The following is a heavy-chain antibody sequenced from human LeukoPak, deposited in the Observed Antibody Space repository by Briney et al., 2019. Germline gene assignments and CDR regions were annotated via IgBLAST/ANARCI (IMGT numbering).Heavy chain of an antibody. J-gene: IGHJ4*02. CDR2: INHSGST. Sequence: PSETLSLTCAVYGGSFSGYYWSWICQPPGKGLEWIGEINHSGSTNYNPSLKSRVTISVDTSKNQFSLKLSSVTAADTAVYYCARSSVGYYYGSGSYRAYFDYWGQGTLVTVSS. V-gene: IGHV4-34*01. CDR3: ARSSVGYYYGSGSYRAYFDY. D-gene: IGHD3-10*01. CDR1: GGSFSGYY.